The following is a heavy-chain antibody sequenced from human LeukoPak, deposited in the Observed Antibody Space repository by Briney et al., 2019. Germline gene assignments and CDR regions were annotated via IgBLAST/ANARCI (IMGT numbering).Heavy chain of an antibody. CDR2: IKQDGSEK. V-gene: IGHV3-7*01. Sequence: GGSLRLSCAASGFTFSSYWKSWVRQAPGKGLEWVANIKQDGSEKYYVDSVKGRFTISRDNAKNSLYLQMNSLRAEDTAVYYCTISSSRNHFDYWGQGTLVTASS. CDR3: TISSSRNHFDY. J-gene: IGHJ4*02. D-gene: IGHD6-13*01. CDR1: GFTFSSYW.